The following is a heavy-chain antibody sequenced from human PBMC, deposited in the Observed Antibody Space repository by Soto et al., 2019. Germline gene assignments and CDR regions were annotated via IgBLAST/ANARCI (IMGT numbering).Heavy chain of an antibody. CDR2: ISWNSGSI. V-gene: IGHV3-9*01. CDR3: ATMSSGWDGKRGDY. CDR1: GFTFDDYA. Sequence: EVQLVESGGGLVQPGRSLRLSCAASGFTFDDYAMHWVRQAPGKGLEWVSGISWNSGSIGYAVSVKGRFTISRDNAKNSLYLQMNSLSAEDTALYYCATMSSGWDGKRGDYWGQGTLVTVSS. J-gene: IGHJ4*02. D-gene: IGHD6-19*01.